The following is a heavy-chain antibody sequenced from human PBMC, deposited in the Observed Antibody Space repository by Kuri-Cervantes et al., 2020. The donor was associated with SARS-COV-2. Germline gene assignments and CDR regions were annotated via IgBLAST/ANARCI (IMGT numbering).Heavy chain of an antibody. J-gene: IGHJ4*02. CDR3: ARAVYNSGFFDF. D-gene: IGHD2-8*01. CDR2: LWEDGSNE. CDR1: GFTFSTFG. V-gene: IGHV3-33*08. Sequence: GESLKISCAASGFTFSTFGMHWVRQAPGKGPEWVAGLWEDGSNEKYADSVKGRFSISRDNYKKMLYLQMNSLRDEDTAVYYCARAVYNSGFFDFWGQGTLVTVSS.